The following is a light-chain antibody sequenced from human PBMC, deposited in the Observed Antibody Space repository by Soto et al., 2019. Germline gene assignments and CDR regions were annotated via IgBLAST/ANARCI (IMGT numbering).Light chain of an antibody. J-gene: IGKJ5*01. CDR2: GAS. CDR1: QTVRSSF. Sequence: DIELTQSPGTLSLSPGERVTLSCRASQTVRSSFVAWYQQKPGQAPRLLIYGASSRATGISDRFSGSGSGTDFTLTISRLEPEDFAVYYCQQYGSSLSITFGQGTRLENK. CDR3: QQYGSSLSIT. V-gene: IGKV3-20*01.